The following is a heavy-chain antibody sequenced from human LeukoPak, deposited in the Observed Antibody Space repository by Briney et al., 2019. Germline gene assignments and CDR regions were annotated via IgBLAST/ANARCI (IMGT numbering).Heavy chain of an antibody. CDR2: ISGSGGST. Sequence: PGGSLRLSCAASGFTFSSYAMSWVRQAPGKGLEWVSAISGSGGSTYYADSVKGRFTISRDNSKNTLYLQMNSLRAEDTALYYCARVGAITAARIDDYRGQGTLVTVSS. J-gene: IGHJ4*02. D-gene: IGHD6-13*01. V-gene: IGHV3-23*01. CDR1: GFTFSSYA. CDR3: ARVGAITAARIDDY.